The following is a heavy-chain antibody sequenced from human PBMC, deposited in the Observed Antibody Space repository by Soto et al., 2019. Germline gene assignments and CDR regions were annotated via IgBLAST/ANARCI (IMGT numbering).Heavy chain of an antibody. D-gene: IGHD1-20*01. CDR3: ARGLTGGNWFDP. CDR1: GYTFTSYD. J-gene: IGHJ5*02. Sequence: ASVKVSCKASGYTFTSYDINWVRQATGQGLEWMGWMKPNSGNTDYAQKFQGRVTMTRNTSISTAYMELSSLRSEDTAVYYGARGLTGGNWFDPWGQGTLVTVSS. CDR2: MKPNSGNT. V-gene: IGHV1-8*01.